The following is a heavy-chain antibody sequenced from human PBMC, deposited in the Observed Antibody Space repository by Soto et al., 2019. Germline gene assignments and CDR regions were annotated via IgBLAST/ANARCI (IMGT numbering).Heavy chain of an antibody. CDR3: SKLYYDRSGYYSRDYFDY. D-gene: IGHD3-22*01. CDR1: GFTFSSYA. J-gene: IGHJ4*02. Sequence: EVQLLESGGGLVQPGGSLRLSCAASGFTFSSYAMSWVRQAPGKGLEWVSAISGSGGSTYYADSVKGRFTISRDNSKNTLYLQMNSLRAEDTAVYYCSKLYYDRSGYYSRDYFDYWGQGTLVTVSS. V-gene: IGHV3-23*01. CDR2: ISGSGGST.